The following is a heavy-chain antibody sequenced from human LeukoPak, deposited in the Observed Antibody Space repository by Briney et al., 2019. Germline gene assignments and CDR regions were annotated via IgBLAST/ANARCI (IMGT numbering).Heavy chain of an antibody. CDR1: GFTFSSYW. CDR3: ARHLSGVTGYTYGRGIDY. J-gene: IGHJ4*02. CDR2: MKQDGSEK. D-gene: IGHD5-18*01. Sequence: GGSLRLSCAASGFTFSSYWMSWVRQAPGKGLEWVANMKQDGSEKYYVDSVKGRFTISRDNAKNSLYLQMNSLRAEDTAVYYCARHLSGVTGYTYGRGIDYWGQGTLVTVSS. V-gene: IGHV3-7*01.